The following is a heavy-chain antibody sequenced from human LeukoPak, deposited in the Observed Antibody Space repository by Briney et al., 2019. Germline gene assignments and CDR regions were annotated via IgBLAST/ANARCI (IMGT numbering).Heavy chain of an antibody. V-gene: IGHV4-39*02. Sequence: SETLSLTCTVSGGSISSSSYYWGWIRQPPGKGLEWIGSIYYSGSTYYNPSLKSRVTISVDTSKNQFSLKLSSVTAADTAVYYCARERRYCSSTSYYRSDFDYWGQGTLVTVSS. D-gene: IGHD2-2*02. CDR3: ARERRYCSSTSYYRSDFDY. J-gene: IGHJ4*02. CDR2: IYYSGST. CDR1: GGSISSSSYY.